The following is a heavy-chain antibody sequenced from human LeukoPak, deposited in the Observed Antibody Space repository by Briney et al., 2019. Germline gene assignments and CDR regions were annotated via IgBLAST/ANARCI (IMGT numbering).Heavy chain of an antibody. Sequence: SETLSLTYAVYGGSFSGYYWSWIRRPPGKALEWIGEINHSGSTNYNPSLKSRVTISVDTSKNQFSLKLSSVTAADTAVYYCARRSVYYGSGSYITPWGQGTLVTVSS. CDR2: INHSGST. CDR1: GGSFSGYY. CDR3: ARRSVYYGSGSYITP. D-gene: IGHD3-10*01. J-gene: IGHJ4*02. V-gene: IGHV4-34*01.